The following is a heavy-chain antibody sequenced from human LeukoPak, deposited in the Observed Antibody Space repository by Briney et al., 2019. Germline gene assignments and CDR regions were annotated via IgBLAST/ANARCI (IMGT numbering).Heavy chain of an antibody. CDR2: IYYSGST. J-gene: IGHJ2*01. CDR1: GGSISSYY. D-gene: IGHD1-26*01. Sequence: SETLSLTCTVSGGSISSYYWSWIRQPPGKGLEWIGYIYYSGSTNYNPSLKSRVTISVDTSKNQFSLKLSSVTAADTAVYYCARTVGATSYWYFDLWGRGTLVTVSS. CDR3: ARTVGATSYWYFDL. V-gene: IGHV4-59*08.